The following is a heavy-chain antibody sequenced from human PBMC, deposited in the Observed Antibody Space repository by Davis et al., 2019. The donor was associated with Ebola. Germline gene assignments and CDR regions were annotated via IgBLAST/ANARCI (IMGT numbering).Heavy chain of an antibody. J-gene: IGHJ6*02. Sequence: GESLKISCAASGFTFSSYAMHWVRQAPGKGLEWVAVISYDGSNQYYADSVKGRFTISRDNSKNTLYLQMNSLRAEDTAVYYCARAVILGYCSGGSCYYYYGMDVWGQGTTVTVSS. D-gene: IGHD2-15*01. CDR1: GFTFSSYA. CDR2: ISYDGSNQ. V-gene: IGHV3-30*04. CDR3: ARAVILGYCSGGSCYYYYGMDV.